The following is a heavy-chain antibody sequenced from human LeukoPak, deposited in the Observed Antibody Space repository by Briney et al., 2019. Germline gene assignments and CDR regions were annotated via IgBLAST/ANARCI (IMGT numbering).Heavy chain of an antibody. Sequence: GGSLRLSCAASGFTFSSYNMNWVRRAPGKGLEWVSSISSSSSYIYYADSVKGRFTISRDNSKNTLYLQMNSLRAEDTAVYFCAKSTPTIFGVVIPINWFDPWGQGTLVTVSS. CDR1: GFTFSSYN. J-gene: IGHJ5*02. CDR2: ISSSSSYI. CDR3: AKSTPTIFGVVIPINWFDP. D-gene: IGHD3-3*01. V-gene: IGHV3-21*04.